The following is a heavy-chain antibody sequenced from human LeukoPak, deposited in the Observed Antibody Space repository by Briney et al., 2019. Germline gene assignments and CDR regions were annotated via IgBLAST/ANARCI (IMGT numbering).Heavy chain of an antibody. D-gene: IGHD6-19*01. CDR1: GGSISSSSYY. V-gene: IGHV4-39*01. Sequence: SETLSLTCTVSGGSISSSSYYWGWIRQPPGKGLEWIGGIYYSGSTYYNPSLKSRVTISVDTSKNQFSLKLSSVTAADTAVYYCARQVGIGSGWPDFDYWGQGTLVTVSS. CDR3: ARQVGIGSGWPDFDY. J-gene: IGHJ4*02. CDR2: IYYSGST.